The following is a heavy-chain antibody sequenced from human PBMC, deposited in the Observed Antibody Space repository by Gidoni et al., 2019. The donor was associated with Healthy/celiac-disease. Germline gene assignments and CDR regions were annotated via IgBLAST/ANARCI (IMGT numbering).Heavy chain of an antibody. D-gene: IGHD6-13*01. J-gene: IGHJ4*02. CDR2: IKHSGST. CDR3: ARGPRYSSSWYRY. Sequence: QVQLQQWGAGLLKPSETLSLTCAVYGGSFSGYYWSWSRQPPGKGLEWIGEIKHSGSTNYNPSLKSRVTISVDTSKNQFSLKLSSVTAADTAVYYCARGPRYSSSWYRYWGQGTLVTVSS. CDR1: GGSFSGYY. V-gene: IGHV4-34*01.